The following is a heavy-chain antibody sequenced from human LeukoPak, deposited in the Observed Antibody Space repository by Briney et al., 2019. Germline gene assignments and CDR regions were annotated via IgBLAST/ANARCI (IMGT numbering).Heavy chain of an antibody. CDR1: GYTFTSYD. Sequence: ASVKVSCKASGYTFTSYDINWVRQATGQGLEWMGWMNPNSGNTAYAQKFQGRVTMTRNTSISTAYMELSSLRSDDTAVYYCARGGGSTWTQRGYFHPWGQGTQVTVSS. J-gene: IGHJ1*01. V-gene: IGHV1-8*01. CDR2: MNPNSGNT. CDR3: ARGGGSTWTQRGYFHP. D-gene: IGHD6-13*01.